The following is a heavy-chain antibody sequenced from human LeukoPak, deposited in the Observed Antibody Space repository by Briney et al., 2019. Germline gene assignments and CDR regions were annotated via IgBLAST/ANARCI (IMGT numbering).Heavy chain of an antibody. CDR1: GGSFSGYY. Sequence: SETLSLTCAVYGGSFSGYYWSWIRQPPGKGLEWIGEINHSGSTNYNPSLKSRVTISVDTSKNQFSLKLSSVTAADTAVYYCARATHSSTSSPFDYWGQGTLVTVSS. J-gene: IGHJ4*02. D-gene: IGHD6-6*01. CDR2: INHSGST. CDR3: ARATHSSTSSPFDY. V-gene: IGHV4-34*01.